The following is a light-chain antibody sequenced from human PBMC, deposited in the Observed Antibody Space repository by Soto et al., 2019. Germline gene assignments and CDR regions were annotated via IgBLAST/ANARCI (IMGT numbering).Light chain of an antibody. J-gene: IGKJ1*01. Sequence: ELVLTQSPGILSLSPGERATLSCRASQSVTTSYLAWYQQKPGQAPRLLIYAASVRATGIPDRFSGSGSGTHLTRTINRLEPEDSAVYYCQQYNISPLPFGQGTQVDIK. CDR1: QSVTTSY. CDR3: QQYNISPLP. V-gene: IGKV3-20*01. CDR2: AAS.